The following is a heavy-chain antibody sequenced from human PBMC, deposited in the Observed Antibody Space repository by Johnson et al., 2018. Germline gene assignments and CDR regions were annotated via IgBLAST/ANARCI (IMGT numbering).Heavy chain of an antibody. CDR3: ARDTRQLYGSGTVAFDI. J-gene: IGHJ3*02. V-gene: IGHV3-64*01. CDR2: IGSDGVNT. D-gene: IGHD3-10*01. Sequence: VQLVQSGGGLVQPGGSLRLSCAASGFTFNSHGMHWVRQAPGKGLEYVSAIGSDGVNTYYAHSVKGRFTISRDNSKNTLYLQMGSLTTEDMAVYFCARDTRQLYGSGTVAFDIWGQGTVVTVSS. CDR1: GFTFNSHG.